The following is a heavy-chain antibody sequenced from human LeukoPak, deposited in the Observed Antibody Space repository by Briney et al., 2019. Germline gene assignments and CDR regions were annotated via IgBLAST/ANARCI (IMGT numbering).Heavy chain of an antibody. V-gene: IGHV4-59*08. Sequence: PSETLSLTCTVSGGSISSYYWSWIRQPPGKGLEWLGCIHDSGSTNYNPSLESRVTISVDTSKNQFSLKLSSVTAADTAVYYCARHLQYYGSGSYSYHYYGMDVWGQGTTVTVSS. J-gene: IGHJ6*02. CDR2: IHDSGST. D-gene: IGHD3-10*01. CDR1: GGSISSYY. CDR3: ARHLQYYGSGSYSYHYYGMDV.